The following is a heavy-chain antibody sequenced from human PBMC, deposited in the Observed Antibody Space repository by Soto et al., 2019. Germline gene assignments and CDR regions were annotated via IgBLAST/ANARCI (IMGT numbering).Heavy chain of an antibody. CDR2: ISGSGGST. Sequence: GGSLRLSCAASGFTFSSYAMSWVRQAPGKGLEWVSAISGSGGSTYYADSVKGRFTISRDNSKTTLYLQMNSLRAEDTAVYYCAKDRPDIVVVVAAANYWGQGTLVTVS. V-gene: IGHV3-23*01. CDR3: AKDRPDIVVVVAAANY. CDR1: GFTFSSYA. D-gene: IGHD2-15*01. J-gene: IGHJ4*02.